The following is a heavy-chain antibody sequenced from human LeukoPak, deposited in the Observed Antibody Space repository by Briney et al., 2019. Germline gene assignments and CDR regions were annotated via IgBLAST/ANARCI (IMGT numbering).Heavy chain of an antibody. CDR2: ISSSSSYI. J-gene: IGHJ4*02. CDR3: ARVFGHGGNSVFYYFDY. V-gene: IGHV3-21*01. CDR1: GFTFSHYY. D-gene: IGHD4-23*01. Sequence: GGSLRLSCVASGFTFSHYYMTWYRQAPGKGLEWVSSISSSSSYIYYADSVKGRFTISRDNAKNSLYLQMNSLRAEDTAVYYCARVFGHGGNSVFYYFDYWGQGTLVTVSS.